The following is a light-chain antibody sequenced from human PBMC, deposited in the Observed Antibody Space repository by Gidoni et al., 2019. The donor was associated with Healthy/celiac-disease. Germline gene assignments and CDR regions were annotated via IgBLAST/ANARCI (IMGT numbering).Light chain of an antibody. CDR1: QSVSSSY. CDR3: QQYGSSPWT. CDR2: GAS. Sequence: EIALTQSPCTLSLSPGARATLSCRASQSVSSSYLAWYQQKPGQAPRLLIYGASSRATGTPDRFSGSGSGTDFTLTISRLEPEDFAVYYCQQYGSSPWTFXQXTKVEIK. V-gene: IGKV3-20*01. J-gene: IGKJ1*01.